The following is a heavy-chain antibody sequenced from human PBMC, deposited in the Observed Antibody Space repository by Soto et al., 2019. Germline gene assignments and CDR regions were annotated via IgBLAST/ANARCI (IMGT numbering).Heavy chain of an antibody. D-gene: IGHD3-3*01. V-gene: IGHV3-66*01. CDR3: ARSRGDFWRGYEYYYYYIVG. CDR1: GFTVSSNY. J-gene: IGHJ6*03. Sequence: EVQLVESGGGLVQTGGSLRLSCAASGFTVSSNYMSWVRQAPGKGLEWVSVSYSGGSTSYADSVKGRFTISRDNSKNTLYVQTNSRRAEDTAVHYCARSRGDFWRGYEYYYYYIVGICKGTTVTVSS. CDR2: SYSGGST.